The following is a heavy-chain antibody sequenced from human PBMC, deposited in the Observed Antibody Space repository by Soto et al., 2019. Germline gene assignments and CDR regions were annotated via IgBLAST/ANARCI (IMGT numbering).Heavy chain of an antibody. J-gene: IGHJ4*02. D-gene: IGHD6-13*01. CDR2: VSFDGSNK. CDR1: GFTFSSYG. Sequence: PGGSLRLSCAASGFTFSSYGMHWVRQAPGKGLECVAIVSFDGSNKYYADSVKGRFTISRDNSKNTLYLQMSGLTPEDTAFYYCARDQTGITTAGGGRIDHWGQGTLVTVSS. V-gene: IGHV3-30*19. CDR3: ARDQTGITTAGGGRIDH.